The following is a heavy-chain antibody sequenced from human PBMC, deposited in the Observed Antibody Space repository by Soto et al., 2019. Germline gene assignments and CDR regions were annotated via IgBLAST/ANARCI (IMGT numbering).Heavy chain of an antibody. CDR3: CYSSSWYNPPHNCFDP. CDR1: GGTFSSYA. J-gene: IGHJ5*02. CDR2: IIPIFGTA. V-gene: IGHV1-69*12. Sequence: QVQLVQSGAEVKKPGSSVKVSCKASGGTFSSYAISWVRQAPGQGLEWMGGIIPIFGTANYAQKFQGRVTITADESTSSAYMELSSLRSEDTAVYYGCYSSSWYNPPHNCFDPWGQGTLVTVSS. D-gene: IGHD6-13*01.